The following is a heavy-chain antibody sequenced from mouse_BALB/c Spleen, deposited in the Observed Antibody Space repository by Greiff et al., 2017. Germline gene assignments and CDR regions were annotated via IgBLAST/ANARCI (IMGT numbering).Heavy chain of an antibody. CDR2: IYPGSGST. V-gene: IGHV1S22*01. D-gene: IGHD2-3*01. CDR3: TRRFYDGYYGWFAY. CDR1: GYTFTSYW. J-gene: IGHJ3*01. Sequence: LKQPGSELVRPGASVKLSCKASGYTFTSYWMHWVKQRPGQGLEWIGNIYPGSGSTNYDEKFKSKATLTVDTSSSTAYMQLSSLTSEDSAVYYCTRRFYDGYYGWFAYWGQGTLVTVSA.